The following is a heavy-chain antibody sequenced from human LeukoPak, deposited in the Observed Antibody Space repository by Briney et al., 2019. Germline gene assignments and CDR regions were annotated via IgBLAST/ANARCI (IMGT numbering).Heavy chain of an antibody. CDR3: AKDGYPYYDILDY. Sequence: GGSLRLSCAASGFTFSSYAMSWVRQAPGKGLEWVSAISGSGGSTYYADSVKGRFTIFRDNSKNTLYLQMNSLRAEDTAVYYCAKDGYPYYDILDYWGQGTLVTVSS. CDR1: GFTFSSYA. V-gene: IGHV3-23*01. CDR2: ISGSGGST. D-gene: IGHD3-9*01. J-gene: IGHJ4*02.